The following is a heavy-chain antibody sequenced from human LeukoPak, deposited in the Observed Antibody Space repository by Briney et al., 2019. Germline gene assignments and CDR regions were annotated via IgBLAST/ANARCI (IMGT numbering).Heavy chain of an antibody. CDR1: GFTFSSYA. CDR2: ISGSGGST. CDR3: AKDSVYYYDSSGYYSHAFDI. Sequence: PGGSLRLSCAASGFTFSSYAMSWVRQAPGKGLEWVSAISGSGGSTYYADSVKGRFTISRDNSKNTLYLQMNSLRAEDTAVYYCAKDSVYYYDSSGYYSHAFDIWGQGTMVTVSS. V-gene: IGHV3-23*01. D-gene: IGHD3-22*01. J-gene: IGHJ3*02.